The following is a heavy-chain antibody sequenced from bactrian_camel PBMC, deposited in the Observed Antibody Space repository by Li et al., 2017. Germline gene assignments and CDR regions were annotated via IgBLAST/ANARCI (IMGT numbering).Heavy chain of an antibody. V-gene: IGHV3S40*01. D-gene: IGHD6*01. J-gene: IGHJ4*01. Sequence: DVQLVESGGGSVQAGGSLTLSCVTSEYTYSLDGAVVAWFRQAPGKKREGVVAIYTGGGSTYYADSVKGRFTISQDNAKNTVYLQMNNLKPEDTAMCYCATGHTHPIAGTCVPSGDWGQGTQVTVS. CDR3: ATGHTHPIAGTCVPSGD. CDR2: IYTGGGST. CDR1: EYTYSLDGAV.